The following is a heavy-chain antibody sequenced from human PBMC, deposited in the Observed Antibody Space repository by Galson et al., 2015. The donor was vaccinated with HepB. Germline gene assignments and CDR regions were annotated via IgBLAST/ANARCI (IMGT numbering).Heavy chain of an antibody. CDR2: IKQDGSEK. CDR3: AKGDNSGWYPNWFGP. CDR1: GFTFSSYW. Sequence: SLRLSCAASGFTFSSYWMSWVRQAPGKGLEWVANIKQDGSEKYYVDSVKGRFTISRDNAKNSLYLQMNSLRAEDTALYYCAKGDNSGWYPNWFGPWGQGTLVTVSS. D-gene: IGHD6-19*01. V-gene: IGHV3-7*03. J-gene: IGHJ5*02.